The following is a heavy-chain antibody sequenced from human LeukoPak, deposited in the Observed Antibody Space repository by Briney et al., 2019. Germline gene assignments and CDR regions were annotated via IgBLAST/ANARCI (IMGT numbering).Heavy chain of an antibody. CDR3: ARDGSVVVPAAMDDY. CDR1: GFTFSSYE. Sequence: GGSLRLSCAASGFTFSSYEMNWVRQAPGKGLEWVSYISSSGSTIYYADSVKGRFTISRDNAKNSLYLQMNSLRAEDTAVYYCARDGSVVVPAAMDDYWGQGTLVTVSS. J-gene: IGHJ4*02. CDR2: ISSSGSTI. D-gene: IGHD2-2*01. V-gene: IGHV3-48*03.